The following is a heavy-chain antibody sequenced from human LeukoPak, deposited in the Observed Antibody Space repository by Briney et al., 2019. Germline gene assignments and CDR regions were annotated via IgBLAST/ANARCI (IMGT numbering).Heavy chain of an antibody. CDR1: GFSLRTSGVA. Sequence: GPTLXXPTQTLTLTCTFSGFSLRTSGVAVGWIRQPPGKALEWLSLIYWDDDKRYSPSLKSRLSITKDTSKNQVGLTMTNMDXXXXXTXXXAXXEDTALVHDAFDIWGQGTMVTVSS. CDR3: AXXEDTALVHDAFDI. V-gene: IGHV2-5*02. J-gene: IGHJ3*02. D-gene: IGHD5-18*01. CDR2: IYWDDDK.